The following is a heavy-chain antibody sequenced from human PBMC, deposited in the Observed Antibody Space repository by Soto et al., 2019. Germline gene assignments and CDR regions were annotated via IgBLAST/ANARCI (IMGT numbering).Heavy chain of an antibody. CDR3: AKARGSSPPAPGSY. CDR2: ISGSGGDT. V-gene: IGHV3-23*01. D-gene: IGHD2-2*01. CDR1: WCTSISYA. J-gene: IGHJ1*01. Sequence: VVSLRLSWAAAWCTSISYAISWIRQAPGKGLEWVSVISGSGGDTYYADSVKGRFTISRDNSKNTLSLQMNSLSAEDTAVYYCAKARGSSPPAPGSYWGQRTLVTVSS.